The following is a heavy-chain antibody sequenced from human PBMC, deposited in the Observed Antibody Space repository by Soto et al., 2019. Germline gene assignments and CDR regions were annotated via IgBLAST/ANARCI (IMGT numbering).Heavy chain of an antibody. Sequence: EVQLVESGGGSVQPGGSLRLSCVASGITFSGYWMHWVRQVPGKGLVWVARVDSDGSGTRYADSVKGRFTISRDNAKNTLCLQMNSLRVEDTAVYYCATVFEHWGQGIPVTVSS. V-gene: IGHV3-74*01. J-gene: IGHJ4*02. CDR1: GITFSGYW. CDR3: ATVFEH. CDR2: VDSDGSGT.